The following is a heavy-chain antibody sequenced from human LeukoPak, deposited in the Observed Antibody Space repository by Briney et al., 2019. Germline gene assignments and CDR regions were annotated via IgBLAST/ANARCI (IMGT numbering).Heavy chain of an antibody. D-gene: IGHD1-26*01. CDR2: IGVAANT. CDR1: GFTFSSYD. J-gene: IGHJ4*02. CDR3: ARQNTPHGNFDY. V-gene: IGHV3-13*01. Sequence: GGSLRPSCAASGFTFSSYDMHWVRQATGKGLEWVSAIGVAANTFYSGSVKGRFTISRENAKNSLYLLMTSLRAEDTAVCYCARQNTPHGNFDYWGQGILVTVSS.